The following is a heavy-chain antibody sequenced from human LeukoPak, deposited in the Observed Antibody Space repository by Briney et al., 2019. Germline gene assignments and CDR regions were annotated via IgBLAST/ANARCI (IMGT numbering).Heavy chain of an antibody. Sequence: GGSLRLSCSASGFPFSSYAMHWVRQAPGKGLEYVSAISDSGGSTYYADSVKGRFTISRDNSKNTLYLQMSSLRAEDTAVYYCARYCSGGSCHKPIYYFDYWGQGTLVTVSS. CDR1: GFPFSSYA. J-gene: IGHJ4*02. CDR3: ARYCSGGSCHKPIYYFDY. V-gene: IGHV3-64*04. D-gene: IGHD2-15*01. CDR2: ISDSGGST.